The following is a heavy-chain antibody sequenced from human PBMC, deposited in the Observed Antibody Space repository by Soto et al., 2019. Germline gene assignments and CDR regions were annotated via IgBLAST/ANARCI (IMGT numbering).Heavy chain of an antibody. CDR1: GFTFSSYW. CDR2: IKQDGSEK. Sequence: EVQLVESGGGLVQPGGSLRLSCAASGFTFSSYWMSWVRQAPGKGLEWVANIKQDGSEKYYVDSVKGRFTISRDNAKNSLYLHMNSLRAEDTAVYYCARDPWIQLEPENLPYYYGMDVW. V-gene: IGHV3-7*01. CDR3: ARDPWIQLEPENLPYYYGMDV. D-gene: IGHD5-18*01. J-gene: IGHJ6*01.